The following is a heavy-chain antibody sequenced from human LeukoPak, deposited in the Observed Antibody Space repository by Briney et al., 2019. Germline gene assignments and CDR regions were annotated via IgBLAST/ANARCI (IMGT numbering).Heavy chain of an antibody. J-gene: IGHJ6*03. V-gene: IGHV4-39*01. CDR2: IYYSGST. CDR1: GGSISSSSYY. D-gene: IGHD3-3*01. CDR3: ARQIGVVITPYYYYYMDV. Sequence: PSETLSLTCTVSGGSISSSSYYWGWIRQPPGKGLEWIGSIYYSGSTYYNPSLKSRVTISVDTSKNQFSLKLSSVTAADTAAYYCARQIGVVITPYYYYYMDVWGKGTTVTVSS.